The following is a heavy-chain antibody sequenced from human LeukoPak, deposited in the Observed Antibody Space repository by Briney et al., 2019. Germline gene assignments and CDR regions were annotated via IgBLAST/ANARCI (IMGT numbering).Heavy chain of an antibody. Sequence: GGSLRLSCAVSGLTLSNYGMRWVRQARGKGLEWVAGFSDSGGRTNYADSAKGRFTICRDNPKNTLYLQMNSLRAEDTAVYFCAKRGVVIRVILVGFHKEAYYFDSWGQGALVTVSS. D-gene: IGHD3-22*01. V-gene: IGHV3-23*01. CDR3: AKRGVVIRVILVGFHKEAYYFDS. J-gene: IGHJ4*02. CDR2: FSDSGGRT. CDR1: GLTLSNYG.